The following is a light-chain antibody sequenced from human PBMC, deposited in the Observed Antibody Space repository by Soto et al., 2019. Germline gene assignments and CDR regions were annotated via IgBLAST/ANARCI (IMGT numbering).Light chain of an antibody. J-gene: IGKJ1*01. Sequence: DIQMTQSPSTLSGSVGDRVTITCRASQTISSWLAWYQQKPGKAPKLLIYKASTLKSEVPSRFSGSGSGTEFTLTISSLQPDDFATYYCQHYNRYSEAFGQGTKVELK. CDR2: KAS. CDR1: QTISSW. CDR3: QHYNRYSEA. V-gene: IGKV1-5*03.